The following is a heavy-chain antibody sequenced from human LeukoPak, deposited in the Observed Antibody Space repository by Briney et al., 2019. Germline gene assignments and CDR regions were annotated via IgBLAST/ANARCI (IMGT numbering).Heavy chain of an antibody. V-gene: IGHV1-18*01. Sequence: ASVKVSCKASGYTFINYGITWVRQAPGQGLEWMGWISAYNGNTHYAQKLQDRVTMTTDTSTSTAYMELRSLRSDDTAVYFCARGSYDSSDYEYFQHWGQGTLVTVSS. D-gene: IGHD3-22*01. CDR1: GYTFINYG. J-gene: IGHJ1*01. CDR3: ARGSYDSSDYEYFQH. CDR2: ISAYNGNT.